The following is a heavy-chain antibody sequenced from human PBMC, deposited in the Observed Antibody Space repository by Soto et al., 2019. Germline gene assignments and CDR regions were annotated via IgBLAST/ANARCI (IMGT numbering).Heavy chain of an antibody. CDR3: VRGGTYPGFDI. CDR1: GYSFTTYY. J-gene: IGHJ3*02. Sequence: QVQLVQSGAEVKKPGASVKVSCKASGYSFTTYYIHWVRQAPGQGLEWMGWIIPNSGGANYAQRFRGRITMTRDTSISTAYLEVSRLKYAATAMYYCVRGGTYPGFDIWGQGTLVT. V-gene: IGHV1-2*02. CDR2: IIPNSGGA.